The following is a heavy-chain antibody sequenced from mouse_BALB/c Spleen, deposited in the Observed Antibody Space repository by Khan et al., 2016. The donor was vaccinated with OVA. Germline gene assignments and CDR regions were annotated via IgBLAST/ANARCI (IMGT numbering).Heavy chain of an antibody. CDR1: GFTFSSYS. V-gene: IGHV5-6*01. D-gene: IGHD1-1*01. CDR2: ISSGGDYT. J-gene: IGHJ3*01. CDR3: ASQLAGWFAY. Sequence: EVELVESGGDLVKPGGSVKLSCAASGFTFSSYSMSWVRQIPDKRLEWVATISSGGDYTYYQDSLKGRVTIPRDNAYNTSYLQMSSLKSEDTAMYYCASQLAGWFAYWGQGTLVTVSA.